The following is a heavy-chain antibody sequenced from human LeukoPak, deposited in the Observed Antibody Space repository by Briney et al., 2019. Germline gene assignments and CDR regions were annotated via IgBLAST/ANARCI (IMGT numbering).Heavy chain of an antibody. J-gene: IGHJ4*02. Sequence: PSETLSLTCAVYGGSFSGYYWSWIRQPPGKGLEWIGEINHSGSTNYNPSLKSRVTISVDTSKNQFSLKLSSVTAADTAVYYCARVKAVLLWFGEIYYFDYWGQGTLVTVSS. CDR2: INHSGST. D-gene: IGHD3-10*01. CDR1: GGSFSGYY. V-gene: IGHV4-34*01. CDR3: ARVKAVLLWFGEIYYFDY.